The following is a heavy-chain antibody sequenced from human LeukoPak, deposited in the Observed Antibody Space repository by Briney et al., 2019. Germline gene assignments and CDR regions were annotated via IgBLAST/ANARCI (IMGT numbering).Heavy chain of an antibody. CDR1: GFTFGSYW. CDR2: IKQDGSEK. Sequence: GGSLRLSCAASGFTFGSYWMTWVRQAPGKGLEWVANIKQDGSEKYYVDSVKGRFTISRDNAKNSLYLQMNSLRAEDTAVYYCAREPQAMVRGTYDYWGQGTLVTVSS. V-gene: IGHV3-7*01. CDR3: AREPQAMVRGTYDY. J-gene: IGHJ4*02. D-gene: IGHD3-10*01.